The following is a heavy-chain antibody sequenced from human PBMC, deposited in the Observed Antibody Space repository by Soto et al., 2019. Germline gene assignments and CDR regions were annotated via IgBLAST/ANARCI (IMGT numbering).Heavy chain of an antibody. Sequence: ASVKVSCKASGYTFSSYETHWVRQAPGQRLEWMGWINAGNGNTRYSQKFQGRVTITRDTSATTAHMELGSLRSEDTAVYFCARGGSIGWPFYDHWGQGTLVTVSS. D-gene: IGHD6-19*01. J-gene: IGHJ1*01. CDR2: INAGNGNT. V-gene: IGHV1-3*01. CDR3: ARGGSIGWPFYDH. CDR1: GYTFSSYE.